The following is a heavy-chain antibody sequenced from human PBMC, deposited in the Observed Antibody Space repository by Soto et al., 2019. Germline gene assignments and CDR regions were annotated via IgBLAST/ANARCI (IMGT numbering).Heavy chain of an antibody. CDR2: ISNNGDTA. D-gene: IGHD3-16*02. CDR3: AKSRVFIGAIVTLLDS. Sequence: EVPLLESGGGLVQPGGSLTLSCATSGFTFSSYAMVWVRQAAEKGLEWVASISNNGDTAYYADSVKGRFTISRGNSENTLYLQMNCLRAYDTALYFCAKSRVFIGAIVTLLDSWGQGTQVTVSS. CDR1: GFTFSSYA. J-gene: IGHJ4*02. V-gene: IGHV3-23*01.